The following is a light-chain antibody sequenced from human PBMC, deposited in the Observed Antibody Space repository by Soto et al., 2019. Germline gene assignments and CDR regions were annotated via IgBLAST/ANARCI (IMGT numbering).Light chain of an antibody. V-gene: IGLV4-69*01. J-gene: IGLJ3*02. CDR1: SGHSSYA. CDR2: LNSDGSH. CDR3: QTWGTGIPWV. Sequence: QPVLTQSPSASASLGASVKLTCTLSSGHSSYAIAWHQQQPEKGPRYLMKLNSDGSHSKGDGIPDRFSGSSSGAERYLTISSLQSEDEADYYCQTWGTGIPWVCGGGTKVTVL.